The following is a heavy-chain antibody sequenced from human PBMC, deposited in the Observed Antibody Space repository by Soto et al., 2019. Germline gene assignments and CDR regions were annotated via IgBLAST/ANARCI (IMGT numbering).Heavy chain of an antibody. Sequence: SQTLSLTCAISGDSVSSNSAAWNWIRQSPSRGLEWLGRTYYRSKWYNDYAVSVKSRITINPDTSKNQFSLQLNSVTHEDTALYYCASGWYSGRNWFDPWGQGTLVTVSS. D-gene: IGHD6-19*01. J-gene: IGHJ5*02. CDR2: TYYRSKWYN. V-gene: IGHV6-1*01. CDR3: ASGWYSGRNWFDP. CDR1: GDSVSSNSAA.